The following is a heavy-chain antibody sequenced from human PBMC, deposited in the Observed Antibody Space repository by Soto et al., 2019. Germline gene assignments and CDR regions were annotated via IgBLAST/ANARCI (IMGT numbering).Heavy chain of an antibody. CDR3: AKIYSGSFSV. CDR1: GDTFTSYY. V-gene: IGHV1-46*01. CDR2: INPSGDT. D-gene: IGHD1-26*01. Sequence: ASVKVSCKASGDTFTSYYMHWVRQAPGQGLEWMGIINPSGDTSYAQKFQGRVTMTRDTSTSTVYMELNSLRAEDTAMYYCAKIYSGSFSVWGQGTTVTVSS. J-gene: IGHJ6*02.